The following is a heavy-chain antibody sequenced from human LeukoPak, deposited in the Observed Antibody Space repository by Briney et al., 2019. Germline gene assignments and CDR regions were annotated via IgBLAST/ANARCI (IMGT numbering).Heavy chain of an antibody. CDR1: GFTFSSYS. D-gene: IGHD3-22*01. CDR3: ASVRYDRSGSDY. Sequence: GGSLRLSCAASGFTFSSYSMNWVRQAPGKGLEWVSSISSSSSYIYYADSVKGRFTISRDNAKNSLYLQMNSLRAEDTAVYYCASVRYDRSGSDYWGQGTLVTVSS. J-gene: IGHJ4*02. CDR2: ISSSSSYI. V-gene: IGHV3-21*01.